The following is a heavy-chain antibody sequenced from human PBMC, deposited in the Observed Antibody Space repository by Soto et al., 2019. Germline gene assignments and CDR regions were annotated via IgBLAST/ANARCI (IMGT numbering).Heavy chain of an antibody. D-gene: IGHD1-20*01. J-gene: IGHJ2*01. CDR1: GGSSRAYH. Sequence: SETLSLTCSVYGGSSRAYHWSWIRQSPGEGLEWIGEFSYSGSLNYNPSLKRRVAVSLDTSTDHFSLTMTSVTAADTGVYFCAGGPRYWFFAFCGRGTLVTVSS. CDR2: FSYSGSL. V-gene: IGHV4-34*01. CDR3: AGGPRYWFFAF.